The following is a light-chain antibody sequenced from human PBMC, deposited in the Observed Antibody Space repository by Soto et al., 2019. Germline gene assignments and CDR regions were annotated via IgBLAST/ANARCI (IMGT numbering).Light chain of an antibody. V-gene: IGKV4-1*01. J-gene: IGKJ4*01. CDR3: QQCYSTPPT. CDR1: QSVLYSSNNKNY. Sequence: DIVMTQSPDSLAVSLGERATINCKSSQSVLYSSNNKNYLAWYQQKPGQPPKLLIYWASTRESGVPDRFSGSGSGTDFTLTISSLQAEDVAVYYCQQCYSTPPTFGGVTKVEIK. CDR2: WAS.